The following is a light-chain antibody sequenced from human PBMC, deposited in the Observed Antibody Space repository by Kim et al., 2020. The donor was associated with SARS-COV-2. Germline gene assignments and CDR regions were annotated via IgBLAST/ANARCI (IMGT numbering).Light chain of an antibody. V-gene: IGLV2-14*03. CDR3: SSYTSSSTPYV. Sequence: QLVNKSCTGTSSEVGGYNYVSWYQQHPGKAPKLMIYDVSNRPSGVSNRFSGSKSGNTASLTISGLQAEDEADYYCSSYTSSSTPYVFGTGTKVTVL. CDR1: SSEVGGYNY. CDR2: DVS. J-gene: IGLJ1*01.